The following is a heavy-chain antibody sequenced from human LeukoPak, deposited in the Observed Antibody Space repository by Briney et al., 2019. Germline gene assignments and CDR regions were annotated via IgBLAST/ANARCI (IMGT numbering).Heavy chain of an antibody. J-gene: IGHJ3*01. CDR1: EMSFSAYY. V-gene: IGHV4-34*01. CDR2: INYGGST. Sequence: SETLSLTCAVSEMSFSAYYWNWIRQSPGKGLEWIGQINYGGSTKYTPSLEGRGTILIDTSKNQFSLKLTSVTAADTAVYYCARGFPPGSGSRGSHAFDVWGQGTMVTVSS. D-gene: IGHD6-19*01. CDR3: ARGFPPGSGSRGSHAFDV.